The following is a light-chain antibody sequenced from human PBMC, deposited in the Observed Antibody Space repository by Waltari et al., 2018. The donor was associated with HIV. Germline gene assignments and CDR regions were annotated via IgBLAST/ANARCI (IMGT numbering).Light chain of an antibody. CDR3: EQIYTVPLFS. Sequence: IQLTQSPSPLSASVGDRVTLTCRASQTIGDYMNWYQQKPGKPPKLLIYSATSLQPEVPSRSSGSGSGTDFALNISSLQPEDFAIYYCEQIYTVPLFSFGPGTKVNIK. CDR2: SAT. V-gene: IGKV1-39*01. CDR1: QTIGDY. J-gene: IGKJ3*01.